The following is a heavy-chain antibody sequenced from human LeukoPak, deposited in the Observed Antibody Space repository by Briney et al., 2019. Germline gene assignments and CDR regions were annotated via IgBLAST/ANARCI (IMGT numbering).Heavy chain of an antibody. J-gene: IGHJ4*02. Sequence: PSGTLSLTCTVSGGSLSTTSWWVWLRQPPGKGLEWIGEVYYTGGGNNNYNPSLKSRATISIDTSRNQFSLKLRSVTAADTAVYFCARDNRRTTGYSSGSTFDFWGQGILVTVSS. CDR3: ARDNRRTTGYSSGSTFDF. CDR1: GGSLSTTSW. CDR2: VYYTGGGNN. V-gene: IGHV4-4*02. D-gene: IGHD6-19*01.